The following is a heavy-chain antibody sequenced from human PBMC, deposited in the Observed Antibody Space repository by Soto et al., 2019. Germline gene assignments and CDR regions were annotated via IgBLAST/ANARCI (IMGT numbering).Heavy chain of an antibody. V-gene: IGHV5-51*01. CDR1: GYSFTNYW. CDR2: IYPGDSNT. J-gene: IGHJ4*02. D-gene: IGHD2-2*02. Sequence: PXESLKMSCTGSGYSFTNYWIGLVRQMPGKGLEWMGIIYPGDSNTRYSPSFQGQVTISADKSISTAYLQWSSLKASDTAMYFCARQGYCSNTACYTVDYWGQGTLVTVSS. CDR3: ARQGYCSNTACYTVDY.